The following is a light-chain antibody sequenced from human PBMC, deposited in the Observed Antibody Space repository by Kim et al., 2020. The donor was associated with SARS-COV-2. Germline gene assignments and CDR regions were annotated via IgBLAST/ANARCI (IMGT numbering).Light chain of an antibody. CDR3: QQSHTAPLLT. CDR1: QNINTY. V-gene: IGKV1-39*01. CDR2: AAS. Sequence: DIQMTQSPSSLAASVGDRVTIACRASQNINTYLNWYQQKPGEAPKPLIYAASTLQSGVPSRFSGSGSGTDFTLTISSLQPEDFAIYYCQQSHTAPLLTFGGGTKLEI. J-gene: IGKJ4*01.